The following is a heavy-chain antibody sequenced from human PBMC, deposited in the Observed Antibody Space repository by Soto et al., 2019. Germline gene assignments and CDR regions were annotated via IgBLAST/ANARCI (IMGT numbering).Heavy chain of an antibody. CDR3: ARANPQTVSTGGNWFDP. D-gene: IGHD4-4*01. CDR1: GYSFTSYW. CDR2: IYPGDSDT. V-gene: IGHV5-51*01. J-gene: IGHJ5*02. Sequence: GESLKISCKGSGYSFTSYWIGWVRQMPGKGLEWMGIIYPGDSDTRYSPSFQGQVTISADKSISTAYLQWSSLKASDTAMYYCARANPQTVSTGGNWFDPWGQGTLVTVSS.